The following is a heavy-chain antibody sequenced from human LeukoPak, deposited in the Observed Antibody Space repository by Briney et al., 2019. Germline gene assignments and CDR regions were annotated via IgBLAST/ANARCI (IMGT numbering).Heavy chain of an antibody. CDR2: ISDSGDNT. CDR1: GXTFSSYA. J-gene: IGHJ4*02. V-gene: IGHV3-23*01. Sequence: PGGSLRLSCAASGXTFSSYAMNWVRQAPGKGREWVSGISDSGDNTYYADSVKGRFTISRDNSKNTLYLQMNSLRAEDTAVYYCAKSRDGYNMYYFDHWGQGTLVTVSS. D-gene: IGHD5-24*01. CDR3: AKSRDGYNMYYFDH.